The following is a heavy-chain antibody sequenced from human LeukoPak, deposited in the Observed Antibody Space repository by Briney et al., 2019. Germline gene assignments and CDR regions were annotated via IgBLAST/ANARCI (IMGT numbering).Heavy chain of an antibody. V-gene: IGHV1-18*01. CDR2: ISAYNGNT. CDR1: GYTFPSYG. CDR3: ARGGYSGYDLDY. J-gene: IGHJ4*02. Sequence: ASVKASCKASGYTFPSYGISWVRQAPGQGLEWMGWISAYNGNTKYAQKLQGRVTMTTDTSTSTAYMELRSLRSDDTAVYYCARGGYSGYDLDYWGQGTLVTVSS. D-gene: IGHD5-12*01.